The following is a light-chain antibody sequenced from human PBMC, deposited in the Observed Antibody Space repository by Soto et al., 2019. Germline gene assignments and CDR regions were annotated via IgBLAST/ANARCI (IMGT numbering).Light chain of an antibody. CDR3: QQYGSLPCT. CDR1: QSVSNRY. CDR2: DAS. V-gene: IGKV3-20*01. J-gene: IGKJ3*01. Sequence: IVLTQSPGTLSLSPGERATLSCRASQSVSNRYLAWYQQKPGQAPRLLIYDASSRATGIPDRFSGSGSGTDFTLTISRLEPEDFAVYYCQQYGSLPCTFGPGTKVDIK.